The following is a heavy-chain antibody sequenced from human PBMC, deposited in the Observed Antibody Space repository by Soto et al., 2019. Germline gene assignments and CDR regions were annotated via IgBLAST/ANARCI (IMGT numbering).Heavy chain of an antibody. CDR1: GYTLTELS. CDR3: AIKWERLGDYFDY. J-gene: IGHJ4*02. V-gene: IGHV1-24*01. D-gene: IGHD1-26*01. CDR2: FDPEGGET. Sequence: ASVKVSCKVSGYTLTELSMHWVRQAPGKGLEWMGGFDPEGGETIYAQKFQGRVTMTEDTSTDTAYMELSSLRSADTAVYYCAIKWERLGDYFDYWGQGTMVTVSS.